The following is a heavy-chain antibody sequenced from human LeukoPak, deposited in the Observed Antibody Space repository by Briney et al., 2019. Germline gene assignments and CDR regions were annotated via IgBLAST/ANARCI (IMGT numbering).Heavy chain of an antibody. CDR2: IYHSGST. D-gene: IGHD1-1*01. Sequence: PSETLSLTCAVSGYSISSGYYWGWIRQPPGKGLEWIGSIYHSGSTYYNPSLKSRVTISVDTSKNQFSLKLSSVTAADTAVYYCERRRTSGYFDYWGQGTLVTVSS. CDR1: GYSISSGYY. V-gene: IGHV4-38-2*01. CDR3: ERRRTSGYFDY. J-gene: IGHJ4*02.